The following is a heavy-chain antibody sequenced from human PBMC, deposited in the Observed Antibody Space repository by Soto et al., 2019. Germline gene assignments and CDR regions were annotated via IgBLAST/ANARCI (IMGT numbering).Heavy chain of an antibody. J-gene: IGHJ4*02. D-gene: IGHD2-15*01. CDR1: GFTFSSYE. Sequence: EVQLVESGGGLVQPGGSLRLSCAASGFTFSSYEMNWVRQAPGKGLVWVSRINSDGSSTSYADSVKGRFTISRDNAKNTLYLQMNSLRAEDTAVYYCASGERAAPQPLDYWGQGTLVTVSS. CDR3: ASGERAAPQPLDY. V-gene: IGHV3-74*02. CDR2: INSDGSST.